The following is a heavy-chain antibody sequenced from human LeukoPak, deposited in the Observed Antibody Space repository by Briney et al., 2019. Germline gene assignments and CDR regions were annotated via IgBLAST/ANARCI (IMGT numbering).Heavy chain of an antibody. CDR2: IYYSGST. V-gene: IGHV4-59*08. CDR1: GGSISSYY. CDR3: ARHQIRRSSWTPFDY. J-gene: IGHJ4*02. D-gene: IGHD6-13*01. Sequence: SETLSLTCTVSGGSISSYYWSWIRQPPGKGLEWIGYIYYSGSTNYNPSLKSRVTISVDTSKNQFSLKLSSVTAADMAVYYCARHQIRRSSWTPFDYWGQGTLVPVSS.